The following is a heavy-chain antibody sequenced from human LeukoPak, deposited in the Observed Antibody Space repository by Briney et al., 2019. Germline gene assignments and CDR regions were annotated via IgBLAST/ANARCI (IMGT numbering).Heavy chain of an antibody. CDR1: ELTLNTYA. Sequence: GGSLRLSCAASELTLNTYAMHWVRQAPGKGLEWVAIVWSGGSRNTYADSVKGRFTISRDNSKNTLYLQMNSLRAEDTAVYYCARDLSWDSSGYLDYWGQGTLVTVSS. CDR3: ARDLSWDSSGYLDY. D-gene: IGHD3-22*01. V-gene: IGHV3-33*01. J-gene: IGHJ4*02. CDR2: VWSGGSRN.